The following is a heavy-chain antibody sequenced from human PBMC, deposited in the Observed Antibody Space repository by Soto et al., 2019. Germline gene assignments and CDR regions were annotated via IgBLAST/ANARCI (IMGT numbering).Heavy chain of an antibody. CDR2: ISAYNGNT. Sequence: ASVKVSCKASGYTFTSYGISWVRQAPGQGLEWMGWISAYNGNTNYAQKLQGRVTMTTDTSTSTAYMELRSLRSDDTAVYYCARDLRGPITMIETDYWGQGTLVTVSS. J-gene: IGHJ4*02. D-gene: IGHD3-22*01. V-gene: IGHV1-18*01. CDR3: ARDLRGPITMIETDY. CDR1: GYTFTSYG.